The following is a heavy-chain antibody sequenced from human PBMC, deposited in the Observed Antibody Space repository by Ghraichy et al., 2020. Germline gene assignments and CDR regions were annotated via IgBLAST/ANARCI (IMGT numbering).Heavy chain of an antibody. CDR2: IKSKGDGGTT. CDR3: TTGFSGWAKYYYYAMDA. D-gene: IGHD1-26*01. Sequence: GESLNISCAASGFSFTKAWMNWVRQAPGKGLEWVGHIKSKGDGGTTDYAAPVRGRFTISRDDSKNTLYLQMNSLKIEDTAVYYCTTGFSGWAKYYYYAMDAWGQGTTVTVSS. CDR1: GFSFTKAW. V-gene: IGHV3-15*07. J-gene: IGHJ6*02.